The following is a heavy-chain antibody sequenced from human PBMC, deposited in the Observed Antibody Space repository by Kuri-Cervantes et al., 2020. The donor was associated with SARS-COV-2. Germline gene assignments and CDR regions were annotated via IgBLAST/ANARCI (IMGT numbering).Heavy chain of an antibody. CDR1: GFTFRRYA. Sequence: GGSLRLSCAASGFTFRRYAMSWVRQAPGKGLEWISYISISGSTKYYADSVRGRFTISRDNVKNSLFLQMTSLRAEDTAVYYCAREGGGYCSSSSCFSLDHWGQGALVTVSS. CDR3: AREGGGYCSSSSCFSLDH. V-gene: IGHV3-48*04. D-gene: IGHD2-2*01. CDR2: ISISGSTK. J-gene: IGHJ4*02.